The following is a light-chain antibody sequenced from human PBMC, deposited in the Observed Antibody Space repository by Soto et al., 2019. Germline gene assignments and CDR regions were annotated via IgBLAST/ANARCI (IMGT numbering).Light chain of an antibody. CDR1: QDINNY. CDR2: DAS. V-gene: IGKV1-33*01. Sequence: DIQMTQSPSSLSASVGDRVTITCQASQDINNYLNWYQQKPGKAPKLLIYDASNLETGVPSRFSGSGSGTDFTFTISSLQPEDIATYYCQQYDNLPLTFGPGTKVDIK. J-gene: IGKJ3*01. CDR3: QQYDNLPLT.